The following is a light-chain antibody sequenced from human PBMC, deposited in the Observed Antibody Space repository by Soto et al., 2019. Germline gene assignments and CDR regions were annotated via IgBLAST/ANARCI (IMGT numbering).Light chain of an antibody. CDR1: QDINNY. CDR2: DAS. V-gene: IGKV1-33*01. Sequence: DIQMTQSPSSLSASVGDRVTITCQASQDINNYLNWYQQKPGKAPKLLIYDASNLETGVPSRFSGSGSGTDFTFTISSLQPEDIATYYCQQYDNLPLTFGPGTKVDIK. J-gene: IGKJ3*01. CDR3: QQYDNLPLT.